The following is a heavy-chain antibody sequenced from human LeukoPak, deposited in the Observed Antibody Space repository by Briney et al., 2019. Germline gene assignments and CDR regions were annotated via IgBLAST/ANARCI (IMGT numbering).Heavy chain of an antibody. D-gene: IGHD3-22*01. J-gene: IGHJ3*02. CDR1: GYTFTSYG. CDR2: ISAYNGNT. Sequence: ASVKVSCKASGYTFTSYGISWVRQAPGQGLEWMGWISAYNGNTNYAQKFQGRVTITADESTSTAYMELSSLRSEDTALYYCARDQTYYYDSTHAFDIWGQGTMVTVSS. V-gene: IGHV1-18*01. CDR3: ARDQTYYYDSTHAFDI.